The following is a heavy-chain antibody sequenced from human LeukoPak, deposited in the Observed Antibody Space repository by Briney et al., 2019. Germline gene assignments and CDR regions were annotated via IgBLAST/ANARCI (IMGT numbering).Heavy chain of an antibody. Sequence: TGGFLRLSCAASGFTFSSYSMNWVRQAPGKGLEWVSYISSSSSTIYYADSVKGRFTISRDNAKNSLYLQMNSLRAEDTALYYCARDMSFSTSGWYGELDNWGQGTLVTVSP. CDR1: GFTFSSYS. D-gene: IGHD6-19*01. CDR3: ARDMSFSTSGWYGELDN. CDR2: ISSSSSTI. J-gene: IGHJ4*02. V-gene: IGHV3-48*01.